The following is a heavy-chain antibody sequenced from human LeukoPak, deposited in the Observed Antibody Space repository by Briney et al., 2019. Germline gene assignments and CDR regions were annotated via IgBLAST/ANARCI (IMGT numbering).Heavy chain of an antibody. CDR1: GGSFSGYY. J-gene: IGHJ4*02. CDR2: INHSGST. D-gene: IGHD3-16*01. Sequence: SETLSLTCAVYGGSFSGYYWSWIRQPPGKGLEWIGEINHSGSTNYNPSLKSRVTISVDTSRNQFSLKLSSVTAADTAVYYCARVKRRYYFDYWGQGTLVTVSS. CDR3: ARVKRRYYFDY. V-gene: IGHV4-34*01.